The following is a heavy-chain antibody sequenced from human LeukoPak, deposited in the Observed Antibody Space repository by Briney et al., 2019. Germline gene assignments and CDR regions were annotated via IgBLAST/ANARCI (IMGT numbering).Heavy chain of an antibody. CDR3: ARDQGFRDFWTSTNWFDP. V-gene: IGHV4-59*01. Sequence: PSETLSLTCTVSGGSISSYYWSWIRQPPGKGLEWIGYIYYSGSTNYNPSLKSRVTKSVDASKNQFSLKLSSVTAADTAVYYCARDQGFRDFWTSTNWFDPWGQGTLVTVSS. D-gene: IGHD3/OR15-3a*01. CDR2: IYYSGST. CDR1: GGSISSYY. J-gene: IGHJ5*02.